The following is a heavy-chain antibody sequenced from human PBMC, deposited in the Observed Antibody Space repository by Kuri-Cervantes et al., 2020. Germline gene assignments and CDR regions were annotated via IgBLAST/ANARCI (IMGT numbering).Heavy chain of an antibody. V-gene: IGHV3-21*01. CDR3: ARQWLVREGDAFDI. CDR1: GFTFSSYG. Sequence: GGSLRLSCAASGFTFSSYGMHWVRQAPGKGLEWVSSISSSSSYIYYADSVKGRFTISRDNAKNSLYLQMNSLRAEDTAVYYCARQWLVREGDAFDIWGQGTMVTVSS. CDR2: ISSSSSYI. D-gene: IGHD6-19*01. J-gene: IGHJ3*02.